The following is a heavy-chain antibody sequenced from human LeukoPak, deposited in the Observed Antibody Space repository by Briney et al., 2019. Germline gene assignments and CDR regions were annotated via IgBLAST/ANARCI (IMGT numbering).Heavy chain of an antibody. CDR3: ARGRATGRSGGDY. CDR2: ISSGSSSI. CDR1: GFTFSSCS. Sequence: GGSLRLSCAASGFTFSSCSMNWVRQAPEKGLEWVSYISSGSSSIYYADSVKGRFTISRDNAENSLYLQMNSLRDEDTAVYYCARGRATGRSGGDYWGQGTLVTVSS. V-gene: IGHV3-48*02. J-gene: IGHJ4*02. D-gene: IGHD3-9*01.